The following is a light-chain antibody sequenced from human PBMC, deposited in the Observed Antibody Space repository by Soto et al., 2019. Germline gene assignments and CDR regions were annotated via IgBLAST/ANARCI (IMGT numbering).Light chain of an antibody. CDR1: QSVSSSY. CDR3: QQYEDSPFT. V-gene: IGKV3-20*01. J-gene: IGKJ3*01. CDR2: GAA. Sequence: EIVLTQSPGTLSLSPGERATLSCRASQSVSSSYLAWYQHKPGQAPRLLISGAATRATGVPDRFSGSGFGTDFTLSISSLEPEDFAVYYCQQYEDSPFTFGPGTKVDIK.